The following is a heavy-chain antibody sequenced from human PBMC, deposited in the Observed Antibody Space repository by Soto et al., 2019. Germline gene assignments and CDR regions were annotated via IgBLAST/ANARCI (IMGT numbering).Heavy chain of an antibody. D-gene: IGHD3-22*01. J-gene: IGHJ4*02. CDR3: ARQFDYETSGYYYAY. CDR1: GGTFNKYA. Sequence: GASVKVSCKAAGGTFNKYAIDWVRQVPGQGLEWMGGIIPLFGTANYAQKFQGRVTITADEATSTAYMELRSLRSEDTAVYYCARQFDYETSGYYYAYWGQGTLVTVSS. V-gene: IGHV1-69*13. CDR2: IIPLFGTA.